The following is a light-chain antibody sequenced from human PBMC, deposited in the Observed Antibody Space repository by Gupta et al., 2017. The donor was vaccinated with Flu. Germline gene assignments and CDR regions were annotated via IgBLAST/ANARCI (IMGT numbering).Light chain of an antibody. J-gene: IGLJ2*01. Sequence: QSALTQPASVSGSPGQSITISCTGTSGDIGGYNYVSWYQQHPGKAPKLMIFEVNNRPSGVSNRFSGSKSGNTASLTISGLQAEDEAHYYCSSYKGSSTLFGGGTKLTVL. CDR1: SGDIGGYNY. CDR2: EVN. V-gene: IGLV2-14*01. CDR3: SSYKGSSTL.